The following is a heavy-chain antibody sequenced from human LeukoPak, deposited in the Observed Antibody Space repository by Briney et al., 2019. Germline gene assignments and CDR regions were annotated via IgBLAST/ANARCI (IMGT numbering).Heavy chain of an antibody. V-gene: IGHV3-48*03. Sequence: GGSPRLSCAVSGFTFSSYEMNWVRQAPGKGLEWVSYISSSGDTIYYADSVKGRFTISRDNAKNSLYLQMNSLRAEDTGIYYCARAIAVAATDYWGQGTLVTVSS. D-gene: IGHD6-19*01. CDR1: GFTFSSYE. CDR3: ARAIAVAATDY. J-gene: IGHJ4*02. CDR2: ISSSGDTI.